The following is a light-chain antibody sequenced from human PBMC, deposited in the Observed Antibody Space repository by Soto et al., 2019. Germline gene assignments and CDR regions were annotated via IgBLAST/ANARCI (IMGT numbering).Light chain of an antibody. V-gene: IGLV1-44*01. CDR3: AAWDDSLNGHVV. J-gene: IGLJ2*01. Sequence: QSVLTQPPSASGTPGQRVTISCSGSSSNIGSNTVNWYQQLPGTAPKLIIYSNNQRPSGVPDRFYGSKSGTSASLAISGLQSEDEADYYCAAWDDSLNGHVVFGGGTKLTVL. CDR2: SNN. CDR1: SSNIGSNT.